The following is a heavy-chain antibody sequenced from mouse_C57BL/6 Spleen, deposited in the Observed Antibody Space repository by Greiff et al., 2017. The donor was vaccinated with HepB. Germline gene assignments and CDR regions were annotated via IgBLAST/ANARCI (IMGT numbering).Heavy chain of an antibody. V-gene: IGHV1-82*01. CDR1: GYAFSSSW. CDR3: AAYYYGSSPHWYFDV. D-gene: IGHD1-1*01. CDR2: IYPGDGDT. J-gene: IGHJ1*03. Sequence: QVQLQQSGPELVKPGASVKISCKASGYAFSSSWMNWVKQRPGKGLEWIGRIYPGDGDTNYNGKFKGKATLTADKSSSTAYMQLSSLTSEDSAVYFCAAYYYGSSPHWYFDVWGTGTTVTVSS.